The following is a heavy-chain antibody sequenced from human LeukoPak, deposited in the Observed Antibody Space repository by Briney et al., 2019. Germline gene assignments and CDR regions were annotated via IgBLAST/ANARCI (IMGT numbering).Heavy chain of an antibody. D-gene: IGHD1-26*01. CDR1: GVTVSSTY. CDR3: ARVGANDFSFDY. CDR2: IYSGGST. Sequence: GGSLRLSCAASGVTVSSTYMSWVRQAPGKGLEWVSVIYSGGSTYYADSVKGRFTISRDNSKNTLYLQMNSLRAEDTAVYYCARVGANDFSFDYWGQGTLVTVSS. V-gene: IGHV3-66*01. J-gene: IGHJ4*02.